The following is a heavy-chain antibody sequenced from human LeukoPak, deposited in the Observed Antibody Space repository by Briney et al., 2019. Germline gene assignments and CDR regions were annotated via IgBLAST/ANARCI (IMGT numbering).Heavy chain of an antibody. Sequence: ASVKVSCKVSGDTLTELSMHWVRQAPGKGLEWMGGFDPEDGETIYAQNFQGRVTMTEDTSTDTAYTELRSLRSEDTAVYYCATGGPLIAAAGTGGWFDPWGQGTLVTVSS. CDR1: GDTLTELS. V-gene: IGHV1-24*01. D-gene: IGHD6-13*01. J-gene: IGHJ5*02. CDR3: ATGGPLIAAAGTGGWFDP. CDR2: FDPEDGET.